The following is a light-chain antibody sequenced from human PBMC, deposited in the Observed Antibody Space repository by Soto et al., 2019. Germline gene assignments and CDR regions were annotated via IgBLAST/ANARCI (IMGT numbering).Light chain of an antibody. CDR3: QQYKKWPRT. CDR1: QSVSSN. CDR2: DAS. V-gene: IGKV3-15*01. J-gene: IGKJ1*01. Sequence: EIVMTQSPGTLSLSPGERATLCFRASQSVSSNFAWYKQKPCQAPRLLIYDASTRATGIPARFSGSGSGTEFTLTISSLQSEDFAVYYCQQYKKWPRTFGHGTKVDI.